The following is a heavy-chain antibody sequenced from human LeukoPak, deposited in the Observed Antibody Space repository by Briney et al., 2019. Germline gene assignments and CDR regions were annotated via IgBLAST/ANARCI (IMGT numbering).Heavy chain of an antibody. CDR1: GSTFRSYA. CDR2: ISGSGGST. V-gene: IGHV3-23*01. CDR3: AKAGAVVVVAAKYFDY. D-gene: IGHD2-15*01. Sequence: AGGSFRLSCAASGSTFRSYAISWAPRAPGKGLEWLPAISGSGGSTYYADSVKGRFTIFRDNPKNTLYLQMNSLRAEDTAVYYCAKAGAVVVVAAKYFDYWGQGTLVTVSS. J-gene: IGHJ4*02.